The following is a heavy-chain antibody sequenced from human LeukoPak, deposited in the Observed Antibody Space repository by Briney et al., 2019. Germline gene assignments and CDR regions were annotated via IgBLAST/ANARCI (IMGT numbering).Heavy chain of an antibody. D-gene: IGHD2-2*03. J-gene: IGHJ3*02. CDR3: ARWIWRDAFDI. Sequence: SQTLSLTCAVSGGSISSGGYSWSWIRQPPGKGLEWIGYIYHSGSTYYNPSLKSRVTISVDTSKNQFSLKLSSVTAADTAVYYCARWIWRDAFDIWGQGTMVTVSS. CDR1: GGSISSGGYS. V-gene: IGHV4-30-2*01. CDR2: IYHSGST.